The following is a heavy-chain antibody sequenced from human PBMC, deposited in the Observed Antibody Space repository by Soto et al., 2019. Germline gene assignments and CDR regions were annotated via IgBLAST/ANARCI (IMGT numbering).Heavy chain of an antibody. CDR2: IVPIFETL. CDR1: EATFIGSA. Sequence: QVQLVQSGSEVKKPGPPGRASCTPLEATFIGSAFNWVRKAPGQGFEWLGRIVPIFETLNYAERFQGRVAITADESTTTVYMELTNLTHEDTAVYYCVVMGNVAVSNPRSFDYWGQGTQVTVSS. CDR3: VVMGNVAVSNPRSFDY. V-gene: IGHV1-69*18. D-gene: IGHD6-19*01. J-gene: IGHJ4*02.